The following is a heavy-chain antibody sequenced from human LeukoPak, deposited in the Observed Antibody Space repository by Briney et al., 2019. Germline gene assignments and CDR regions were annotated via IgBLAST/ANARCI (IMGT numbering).Heavy chain of an antibody. D-gene: IGHD5-12*01. CDR1: GGSISSYY. CDR2: IYYSGST. J-gene: IGHJ4*02. V-gene: IGHV4-59*08. Sequence: SETLSLTCTVSGGSISSYYWSWIRQPPGKGLEWIGYIYYSGSTNYNPSLKSRVTISVDTSKNQFSLKLSSVTAADTAVYYCARLQGGYSAETNFDYWGQGTLVTVSS. CDR3: ARLQGGYSAETNFDY.